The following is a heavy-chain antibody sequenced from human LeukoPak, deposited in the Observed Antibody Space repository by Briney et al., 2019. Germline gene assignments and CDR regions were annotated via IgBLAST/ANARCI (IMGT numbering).Heavy chain of an antibody. D-gene: IGHD6-6*01. J-gene: IGHJ5*02. CDR3: AKDSSSSINWFDP. Sequence: GGSLRLSCAASGFTFASYAMNWVRQAPGKGLEWVSAISGSSDNTYYAGSVKGRFTISRDNSKNTLYLQMNSLRAEDTAVYYCAKDSSSSINWFDPWGQGTLVTVSS. CDR2: ISGSSDNT. V-gene: IGHV3-23*01. CDR1: GFTFASYA.